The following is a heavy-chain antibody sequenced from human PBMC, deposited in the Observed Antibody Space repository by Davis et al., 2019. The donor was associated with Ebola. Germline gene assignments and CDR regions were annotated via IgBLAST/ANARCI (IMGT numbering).Heavy chain of an antibody. J-gene: IGHJ4*02. CDR2: IYYSGIT. CDR1: GGSMTTYY. Sequence: MLSETLSLTCTVSGGSMTTYYWSWIRQPPGKGLEWIGYIYYSGITKYNPSLKGRVTISVDTSKNQFSLNLDSMTAADSAVYYCARGQRGYSFWGRGTLVIVSS. CDR3: ARGQRGYSF. D-gene: IGHD5-18*01. V-gene: IGHV4-59*01.